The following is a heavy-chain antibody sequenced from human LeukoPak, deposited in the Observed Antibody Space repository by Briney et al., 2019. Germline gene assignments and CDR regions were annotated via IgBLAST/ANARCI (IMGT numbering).Heavy chain of an antibody. CDR2: IYYSGST. V-gene: IGHV4-39*07. Sequence: PSETLSLTCTVSGGSISSSSYYWGWIRQPPGKGLEWIGSIYYSGSTYYNPSLKSRVTMSVDTSKNQFSLKLSSVTAADTAVYYCARAGRGSSLSFDYWGQGTLVTVSS. J-gene: IGHJ4*02. CDR3: ARAGRGSSLSFDY. D-gene: IGHD6-6*01. CDR1: GGSISSSSYY.